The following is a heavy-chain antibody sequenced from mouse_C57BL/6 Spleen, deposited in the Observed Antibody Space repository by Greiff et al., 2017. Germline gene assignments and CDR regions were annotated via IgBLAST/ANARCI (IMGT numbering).Heavy chain of an antibody. CDR2: INPSNGGT. Sequence: QVQLQQPGTELVKPGASVKLSCKASGYTFTSYWMHWVKQRPGQGLEWIGNINPSNGGTNYNEKFQSKATLTVDKSSSTAYMQLSSLTSEDAAVYYCARANWAGAMDYWGQGTSVTVSS. CDR1: GYTFTSYW. J-gene: IGHJ4*01. D-gene: IGHD4-1*01. V-gene: IGHV1-53*01. CDR3: ARANWAGAMDY.